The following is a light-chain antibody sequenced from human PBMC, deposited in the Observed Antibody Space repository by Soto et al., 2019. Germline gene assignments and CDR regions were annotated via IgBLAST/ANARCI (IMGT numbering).Light chain of an antibody. CDR2: DVG. CDR3: SSFSSSTTRV. CDR1: SSDVGDFNY. J-gene: IGLJ1*01. V-gene: IGLV2-14*01. Sequence: QSALTQPASVSGSPGQSITISCTGTSSDVGDFNYVSWYQQHPGKAPKLMIYDVGNRPSGVSIRFSGSKSGSTASLTISGLQAEDVADYYCSSFSSSTTRVFGTGTKLTVL.